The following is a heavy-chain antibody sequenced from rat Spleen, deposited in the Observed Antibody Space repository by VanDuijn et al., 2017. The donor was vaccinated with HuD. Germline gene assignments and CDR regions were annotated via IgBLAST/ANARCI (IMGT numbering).Heavy chain of an antibody. CDR2: ITPSGLTT. CDR1: GFTFSDYY. D-gene: IGHD1-4*01. Sequence: EVQLVESGGGLVQPGRSLKLSCAASGFTFSDYYMAWVRQAPKKGLEWVAAITPSGLTTHYRDSMKGRFTISRENAKATLYLQMHSLRSEDTATYYCTSEPTRVYFDYWGQGVMVTVSS. CDR3: TSEPTRVYFDY. V-gene: IGHV5-27*01. J-gene: IGHJ2*01.